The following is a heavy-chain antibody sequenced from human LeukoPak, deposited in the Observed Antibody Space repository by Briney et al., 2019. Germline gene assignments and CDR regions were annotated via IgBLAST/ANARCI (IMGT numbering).Heavy chain of an antibody. CDR2: INPNSGGT. CDR1: GYTFTGYY. V-gene: IGHV1-2*02. Sequence: GASVKVSCKASGYTFTGYYMHWVRQAPGQGLEWMGWINPNSGGTNYAQKFQGRVALTRDTSISTAYMELSRLRSDDTAMYYCARGHSSGWLPSYFDYWGQGTLVTVSS. CDR3: ARGHSSGWLPSYFDY. J-gene: IGHJ4*02. D-gene: IGHD6-19*01.